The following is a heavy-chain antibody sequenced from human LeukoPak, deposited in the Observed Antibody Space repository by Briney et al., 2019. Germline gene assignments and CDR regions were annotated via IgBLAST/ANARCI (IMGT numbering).Heavy chain of an antibody. J-gene: IGHJ6*03. CDR2: ISWDGVST. Sequence: GGSLRLSCAASGFTFDDYSIHWVRQAPGKSLEWVSFISWDGVSTYYADSVKGRFTISRDNSKNSLYLQMNSLRTEDTALYYCAKGNAYSDYYMDVWGKGTTVTVSS. D-gene: IGHD1-1*01. V-gene: IGHV3-43*01. CDR1: GFTFDDYS. CDR3: AKGNAYSDYYMDV.